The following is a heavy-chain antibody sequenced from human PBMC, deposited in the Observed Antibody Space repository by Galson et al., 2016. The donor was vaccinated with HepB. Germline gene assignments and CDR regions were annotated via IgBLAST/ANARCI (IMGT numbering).Heavy chain of an antibody. CDR3: VRVSLVTANIWTWSAVEY. V-gene: IGHV6-1*01. CDR1: GDSVSSNSAA. Sequence: CAISGDSVSSNSAAWNWIRQSPSRGLEWLGRTYYRSNWHYDYAVSVKGRITINPDTSKNQFSLQLNSVTPEDTAVYYCVRVSLVTANIWTWSAVEYWGQGALVTVSS. J-gene: IGHJ4*02. CDR2: TYYRSNWHY. D-gene: IGHD1-20*01.